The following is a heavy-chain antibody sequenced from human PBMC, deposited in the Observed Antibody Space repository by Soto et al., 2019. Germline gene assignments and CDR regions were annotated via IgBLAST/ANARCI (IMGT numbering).Heavy chain of an antibody. V-gene: IGHV3-48*03. D-gene: IGHD2-21*01. CDR1: GFDFSGSE. J-gene: IGHJ4*02. CDR3: AKVAPFILGSPF. Sequence: GGSLRLSCTASGFDFSGSEMNWFRQAPGKGLEWVAYITGSGGAMFHADSVKGRFSISRDNAKNSLFLEMNNLTADDAGVYYCAKVAPFILGSPFWGQGTLVTVSS. CDR2: ITGSGGAM.